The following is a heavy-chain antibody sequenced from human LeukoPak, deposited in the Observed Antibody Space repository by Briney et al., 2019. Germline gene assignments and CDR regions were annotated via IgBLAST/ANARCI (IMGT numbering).Heavy chain of an antibody. V-gene: IGHV1-69*04. Sequence: ASVKVSCKASGGTFSSYAISWVRQAPGQGLEWMGRIIPILGIANYAQKFQGRVTITADKSTSTAYMELSSLRSEDTAVYYCAIVATIRYSWDEGKAFDIWGQGTMVTVSS. J-gene: IGHJ3*02. D-gene: IGHD5-12*01. CDR3: AIVATIRYSWDEGKAFDI. CDR1: GGTFSSYA. CDR2: IIPILGIA.